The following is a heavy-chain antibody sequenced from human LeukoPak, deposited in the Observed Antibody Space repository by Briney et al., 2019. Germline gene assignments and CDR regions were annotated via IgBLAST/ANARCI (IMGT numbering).Heavy chain of an antibody. CDR1: GGTFSSYA. D-gene: IGHD3-16*01. V-gene: IGHV1-69*05. J-gene: IGHJ6*03. Sequence: SVKVSCKASGGTFSSYAISWVRQAPGQGLEWMGGIIPIFGTANYAQKFQGRVTITTDESTSTAYMELSSLRSEDTAVYYCASSLGIPLRWGSMDVWGKGTMVTVSS. CDR2: IIPIFGTA. CDR3: ASSLGIPLRWGSMDV.